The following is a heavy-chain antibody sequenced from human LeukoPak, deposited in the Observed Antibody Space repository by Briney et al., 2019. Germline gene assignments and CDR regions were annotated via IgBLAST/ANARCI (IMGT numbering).Heavy chain of an antibody. D-gene: IGHD6-25*01. Sequence: SETLSLTCTVSGGSISSGSYYWSWIRQPAGKGLEWIGRIYTSGSTNYNPSLKSRVTISVDTSKNQFSLELNSVTAADTAVYYCAAAFDYWGQGILVTVSS. CDR3: AAAFDY. CDR2: IYTSGST. CDR1: GGSISSGSYY. J-gene: IGHJ4*02. V-gene: IGHV4-61*02.